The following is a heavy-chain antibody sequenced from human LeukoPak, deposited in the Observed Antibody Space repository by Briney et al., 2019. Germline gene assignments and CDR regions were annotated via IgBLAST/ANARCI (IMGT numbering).Heavy chain of an antibody. CDR2: IIPIFGTA. Sequence: ASVKVSCKASGGTFSSYAISLVRQAPGQGLEWMGRIIPIFGTANYAQKFQGRVTITTDESTSTAYMELSSLRSEDTAVYYCAASTDSSSWYEVLWYFDYWGQGTLVTVSS. V-gene: IGHV1-69*05. CDR3: AASTDSSSWYEVLWYFDY. D-gene: IGHD6-13*01. CDR1: GGTFSSYA. J-gene: IGHJ4*02.